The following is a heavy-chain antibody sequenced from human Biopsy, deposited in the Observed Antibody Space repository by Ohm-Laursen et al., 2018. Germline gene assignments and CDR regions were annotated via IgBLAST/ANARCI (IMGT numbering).Heavy chain of an antibody. CDR3: AKSPSITMMTNWFDS. D-gene: IGHD3-22*01. V-gene: IGHV3-30*18. CDR1: GFTFRAYG. CDR2: ISYDQITK. J-gene: IGHJ5*01. Sequence: SLRLSCSASGFTFRAYGMHWVRLAPGKGLEWVAVISYDQITKHYADSVRGRFTISRDNSKNTLCLQMNSLRAEDTAVYYCAKSPSITMMTNWFDSWGQGTLVTVSS.